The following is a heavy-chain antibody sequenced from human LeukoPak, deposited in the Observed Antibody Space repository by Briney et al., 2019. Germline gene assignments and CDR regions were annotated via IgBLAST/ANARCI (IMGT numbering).Heavy chain of an antibody. Sequence: GGSLRLSCAASGFTVSSNYMSWVRQAPGKGLEWVSVIYSGGSTYYADSVKGRFTISRDNSKNTLYLQMNSLRAEDTAVYYCARETRYSSDYWGQGTLLTVSS. D-gene: IGHD6-13*01. J-gene: IGHJ4*02. CDR3: ARETRYSSDY. V-gene: IGHV3-53*01. CDR1: GFTVSSNY. CDR2: IYSGGST.